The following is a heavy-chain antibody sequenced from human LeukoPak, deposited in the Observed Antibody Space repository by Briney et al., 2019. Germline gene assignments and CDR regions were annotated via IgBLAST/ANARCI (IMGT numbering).Heavy chain of an antibody. Sequence: GGSLRLSCAASGFTFSSYSMNWVRQAPGKGLEWVSSISSSSSYIYYADSVKGRFTISRDNAKNSLYLQMNSLRAEDAAVYYCARSVWTQPRQLDRRFDPWGQGTLVTVSS. V-gene: IGHV3-21*01. D-gene: IGHD6-13*01. CDR1: GFTFSSYS. J-gene: IGHJ5*02. CDR2: ISSSSSYI. CDR3: ARSVWTQPRQLDRRFDP.